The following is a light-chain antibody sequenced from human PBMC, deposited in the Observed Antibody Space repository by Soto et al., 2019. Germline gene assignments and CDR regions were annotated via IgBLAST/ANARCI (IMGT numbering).Light chain of an antibody. CDR2: DAS. Sequence: DIQMTQSPSTLSSSVRERVTITCRASQSISSWLAWYQQKPGKAPKLLIYDASSLESGVPSRFSGSGSGTEFTLTISSLQPDDFATYYCQQYNSYSTFGQGTKVDIK. V-gene: IGKV1-5*01. J-gene: IGKJ1*01. CDR3: QQYNSYST. CDR1: QSISSW.